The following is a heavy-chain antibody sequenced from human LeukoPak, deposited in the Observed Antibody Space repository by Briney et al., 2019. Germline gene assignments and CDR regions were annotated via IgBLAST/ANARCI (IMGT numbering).Heavy chain of an antibody. Sequence: GGSLRLSCAASGFTFSSYGMHWVRQAPGKGLEWVSSISSGSSYIYYADSVKGRFTISRDNAKNSLYLQMHSLRAEDTALYYCARVATGIAAPIDYWGQGTLVTVSS. CDR2: ISSGSSYI. CDR1: GFTFSSYG. CDR3: ARVATGIAAPIDY. D-gene: IGHD6-13*01. V-gene: IGHV3-21*01. J-gene: IGHJ4*02.